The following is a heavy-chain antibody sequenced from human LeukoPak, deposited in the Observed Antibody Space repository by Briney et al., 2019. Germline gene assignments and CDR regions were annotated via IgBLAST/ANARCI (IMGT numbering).Heavy chain of an antibody. V-gene: IGHV1-69*05. CDR2: IIPIFGTA. CDR3: ARGPELERFDY. J-gene: IGHJ4*02. CDR1: VCTFISYA. Sequence: SVTVSCMPSVCTFISYAISWVRQAPGQGLEWMGGIIPIFGTANYAQKFQGRVRITTDESTSTAYMELSSLRSEDAAVYYCARGPELERFDYWGQGTLVTVSS. D-gene: IGHD1-1*01.